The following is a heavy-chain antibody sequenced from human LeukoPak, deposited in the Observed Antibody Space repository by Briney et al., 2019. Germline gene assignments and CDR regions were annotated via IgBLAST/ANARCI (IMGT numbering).Heavy chain of an antibody. Sequence: PGRSLRLSCTASGFTFGDYAMSWFRQAPGKGLEWVGFIRSKACGGTTEYAASVKGRFTISRDDSKSIAYLQMNSLKTEDTAVYYCTRDDFWSGYYPPRDYWGQGTLVTVSS. V-gene: IGHV3-49*03. CDR3: TRDDFWSGYYPPRDY. J-gene: IGHJ4*02. D-gene: IGHD3-3*01. CDR1: GFTFGDYA. CDR2: IRSKACGGTT.